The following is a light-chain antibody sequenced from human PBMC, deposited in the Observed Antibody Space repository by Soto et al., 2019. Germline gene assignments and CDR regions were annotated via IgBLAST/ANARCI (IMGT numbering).Light chain of an antibody. V-gene: IGLV1-40*01. CDR1: SSNIGAGYD. Sequence: QSVLTQPPSVSGAPGQRVTISCTGSSSNIGAGYDVHWYQQVPGTAPKLLIYGNTNRPSGVPDRFSGSKSGTSASLAITGLQAEDEADYYCQSYDTSLSGSVVFGGGTMLTVL. CDR2: GNT. CDR3: QSYDTSLSGSVV. J-gene: IGLJ2*01.